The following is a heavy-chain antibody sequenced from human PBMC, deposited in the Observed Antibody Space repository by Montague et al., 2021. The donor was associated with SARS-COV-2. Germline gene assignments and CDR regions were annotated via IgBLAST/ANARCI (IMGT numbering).Heavy chain of an antibody. CDR2: INHRGTS. Sequence: SETLSLTCAVYGGSFSDYFWTWIRQPPGKGLEWIGEINHRGTSNYSPSLKSRVFISVETSKNQLSLTLTSVTAADTAVYYCATQEDPSGWIPGPFDFWGQGTLLSVSS. CDR1: GGSFSDYF. J-gene: IGHJ4*02. D-gene: IGHD6-19*01. CDR3: ATQEDPSGWIPGPFDF. V-gene: IGHV4-34*01.